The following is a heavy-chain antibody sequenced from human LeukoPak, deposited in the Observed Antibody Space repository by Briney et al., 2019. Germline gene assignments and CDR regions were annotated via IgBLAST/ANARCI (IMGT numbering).Heavy chain of an antibody. J-gene: IGHJ3*01. CDR1: GGSISTSSYY. V-gene: IGHV4-39*01. Sequence: SETLSLTCTVSGGSISTSSYYWGWIRQPPGKDLEWIGSIFYGRSTYYNPSLKSRLAITVDTSKDRFSLELSSVTAADTAVYYCVRHQDSGAHESAFNVWGQGTMVTVSS. D-gene: IGHD4-17*01. CDR3: VRHQDSGAHESAFNV. CDR2: IFYGRST.